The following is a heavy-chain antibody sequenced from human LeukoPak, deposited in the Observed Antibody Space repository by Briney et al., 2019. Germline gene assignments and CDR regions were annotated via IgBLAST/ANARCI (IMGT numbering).Heavy chain of an antibody. J-gene: IGHJ4*02. CDR2: IYYGGST. D-gene: IGHD3-22*01. CDR3: ASLPTVYSRGYLAL. Sequence: GSLRLSCAASGFTFSSYSMNWVRQPPGKGLEWIGSIYYGGSTYYNPSLKSRVTISVDMSKNQFSLKLSSVTAADTAVYYCASLPTVYSRGYLALWGQGTLVTVSS. CDR1: GFTFSSYS. V-gene: IGHV4-39*07.